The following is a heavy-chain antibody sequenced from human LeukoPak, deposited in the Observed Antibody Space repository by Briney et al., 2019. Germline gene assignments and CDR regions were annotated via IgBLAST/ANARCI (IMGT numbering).Heavy chain of an antibody. CDR1: GFTFHNYA. Sequence: GGSLRLSCAASGFTFHNYAMHWVRQAPGKGLEWVSLIGGDGGRAYFADSVKGRFTISRDNSKNSLYLQMNSLRAEDTAFYYCTEDSGTGWNFDYWGQGTLVTVSS. J-gene: IGHJ4*02. CDR3: TEDSGTGWNFDY. CDR2: IGGDGGRA. D-gene: IGHD6-19*01. V-gene: IGHV3-43*02.